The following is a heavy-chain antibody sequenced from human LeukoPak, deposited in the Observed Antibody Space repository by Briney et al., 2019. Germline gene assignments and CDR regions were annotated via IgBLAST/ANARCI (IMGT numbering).Heavy chain of an antibody. D-gene: IGHD5-18*01. CDR3: ARGRGYGYGIDY. CDR1: GGSISSGAHY. Sequence: SETLSLTCAVSGGSISSGAHYWSWIRQHPEKGLEWIGHTYNSGTTYYNASLKSRVTISVDTSRNQFSLNLSSVTAADTAVYYCARGRGYGYGIDYWGQGSLVIVSS. J-gene: IGHJ4*02. CDR2: TYNSGTT. V-gene: IGHV4-31*11.